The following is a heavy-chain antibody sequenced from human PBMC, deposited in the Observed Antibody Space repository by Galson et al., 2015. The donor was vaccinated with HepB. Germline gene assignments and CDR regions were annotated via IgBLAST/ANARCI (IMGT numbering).Heavy chain of an antibody. CDR2: IWYDGSKK. J-gene: IGHJ4*02. CDR1: GFTFRSYG. CDR3: ARGWTMVRGEGFDY. Sequence: SLRLSCAASGFTFRSYGMHWVRQAPGKGLEWVAVIWYDGSKKYYADSVKGRFTISRDNSKNTLFLQMNSLRAEDTAVYYCARGWTMVRGEGFDYWGQGTLVTVSS. D-gene: IGHD3-10*01. V-gene: IGHV3-33*01.